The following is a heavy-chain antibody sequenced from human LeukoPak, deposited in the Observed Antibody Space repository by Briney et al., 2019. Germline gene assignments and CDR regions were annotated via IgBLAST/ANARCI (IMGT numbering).Heavy chain of an antibody. CDR2: ISAHNGNT. CDR3: ATLVGGTSGWFDP. J-gene: IGHJ5*02. V-gene: IGHV1-18*01. Sequence: ASVKVSCKASGYTFSTYGITWVRQAPGQGLEWMGWISAHNGNTNYAQKLQGRVTMTTDTSTSTAYMELRSLRSDDTAVYYCATLVGGTSGWFDPWGQGTLVTVSS. CDR1: GYTFSTYG. D-gene: IGHD1-26*01.